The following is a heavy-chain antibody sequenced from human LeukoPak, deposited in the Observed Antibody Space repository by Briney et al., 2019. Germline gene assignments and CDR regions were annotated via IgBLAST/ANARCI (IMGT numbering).Heavy chain of an antibody. CDR2: IYYSGST. CDR3: AREVLVPAAYDY. CDR1: GGSISSSSYY. V-gene: IGHV4-39*07. J-gene: IGHJ4*02. D-gene: IGHD2-2*01. Sequence: SETLSLTCTVSGGSISSSSYYWGWIRQPPGKGLEWIGSIYYSGSTYYNPSLKSRVTISVDTSKNQFSLKLSSVTAADTAVYYCAREVLVPAAYDYWGQGTLVTVSS.